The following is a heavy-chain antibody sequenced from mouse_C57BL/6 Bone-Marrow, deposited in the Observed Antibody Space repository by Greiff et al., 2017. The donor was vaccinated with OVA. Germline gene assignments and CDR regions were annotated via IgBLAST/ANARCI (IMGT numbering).Heavy chain of an antibody. Sequence: EVQLQQSGAELVRPGASVKLSCTASGFNIKDDYMHWVKQRPEQGLEWIGWIDPENGDTEYASKFQGKATITADTSSNTAYLQLSSLTSEDTAVYYCTPYYYGSRDFDVWGTGTTVTVSS. J-gene: IGHJ1*03. V-gene: IGHV14-4*01. D-gene: IGHD1-1*01. CDR1: GFNIKDDY. CDR2: IDPENGDT. CDR3: TPYYYGSRDFDV.